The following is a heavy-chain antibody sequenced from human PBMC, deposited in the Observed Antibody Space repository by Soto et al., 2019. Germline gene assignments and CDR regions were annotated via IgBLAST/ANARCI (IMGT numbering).Heavy chain of an antibody. V-gene: IGHV4-59*01. D-gene: IGHD6-25*01. CDR3: ARHDADPKRQNGMGV. CDR2: IYYAGNT. CDR1: GGSITGYY. Sequence: SETLSLTCTVSGGSITGYYWSWIRQPPGKGLEWIGYIYYAGNTLYTPSLKSRVTILVDTSKNQFSLKLSSVSAADTAVYYWARHDADPKRQNGMGVWGQGTTVTVSS. J-gene: IGHJ6*02.